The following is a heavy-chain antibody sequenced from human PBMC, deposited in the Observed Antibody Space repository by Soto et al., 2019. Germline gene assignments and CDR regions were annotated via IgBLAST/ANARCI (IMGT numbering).Heavy chain of an antibody. CDR2: IDGVGTGT. CDR3: TTVFAY. D-gene: IGHD3-3*01. Sequence: GGSLRLSCAASGFTFTNYWMHWVRQVPGKGLVWVSRIDGVGTGTSYSDSVRGRFTISRDNAENTLYLQMNSLRAEDTAVYYCTTVFAYWGQGTPVTAPQ. J-gene: IGHJ1*01. CDR1: GFTFTNYW. V-gene: IGHV3-74*01.